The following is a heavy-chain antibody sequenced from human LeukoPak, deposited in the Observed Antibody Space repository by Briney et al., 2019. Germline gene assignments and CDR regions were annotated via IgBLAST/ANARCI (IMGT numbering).Heavy chain of an antibody. CDR2: ISGSAGDT. D-gene: IGHD2-15*01. J-gene: IGHJ5*02. CDR1: GFTFSSYA. Sequence: GGSLRLSCAASGFTFSSYAMSWVRQAPGKGLEWVSAISGSAGDTYFADSVKGRFTISRDNSKNTLYLQMNSLRAEDTAVYYCARSPFATRTNWFDPWGQGTLVTVSS. V-gene: IGHV3-23*01. CDR3: ARSPFATRTNWFDP.